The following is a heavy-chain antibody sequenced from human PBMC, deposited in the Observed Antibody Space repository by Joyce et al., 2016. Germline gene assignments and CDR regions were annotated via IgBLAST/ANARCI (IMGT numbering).Heavy chain of an antibody. V-gene: IGHV3-30*02. D-gene: IGHD1-1*01. J-gene: IGHJ4*02. Sequence: QVQLVESGGGVVQPGFTFSTYSMNWVRQAPGKGLEWVAVIGDDGNVKKDADSVKGRFAISRDNSRDTLYLEMNSLGAEDTAVYYCAKEFEHNRWYFHYWGQGTLVTVSS. CDR2: IGDDGNVK. CDR3: AKEFEHNRWYFHY. CDR1: FTFSTYS.